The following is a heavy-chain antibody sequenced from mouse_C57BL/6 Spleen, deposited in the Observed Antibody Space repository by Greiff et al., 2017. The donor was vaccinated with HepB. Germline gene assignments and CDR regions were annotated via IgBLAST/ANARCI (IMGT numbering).Heavy chain of an antibody. CDR3: TTWDYGSSFLLDV. J-gene: IGHJ1*03. CDR2: IDPENGDT. V-gene: IGHV14-4*01. Sequence: VQLKESGAELVRPGASVKLSCTASGFNIKDDYMHWVKQRPEQGLEWIGWIDPENGDTEYASKFQGKVTITADTSSNTAYLQLSSLTSEDTAVYYCTTWDYGSSFLLDVWGTGTTVTVSS. CDR1: GFNIKDDY. D-gene: IGHD1-1*01.